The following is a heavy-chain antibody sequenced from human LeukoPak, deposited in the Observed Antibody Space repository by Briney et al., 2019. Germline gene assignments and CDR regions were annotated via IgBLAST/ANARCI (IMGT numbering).Heavy chain of an antibody. CDR3: ARSSGPFDY. J-gene: IGHJ4*02. CDR2: IHPADSDT. CDR1: GYSFTNYW. V-gene: IGHV5-51*01. D-gene: IGHD6-6*01. Sequence: GESLKISCKGSGYSFTNYWIGWVRQMPGKGLEYMCLIHPADSDTRYSPSFQGQVTISADRSISTAYLQWSSLKASDTAIYYCARSSGPFDYWGQGTLVTVSS.